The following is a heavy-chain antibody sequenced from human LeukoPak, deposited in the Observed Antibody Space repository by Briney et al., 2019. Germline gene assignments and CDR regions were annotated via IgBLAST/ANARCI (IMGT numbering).Heavy chain of an antibody. CDR3: AKKYDYGDFFDY. V-gene: IGHV3-23*01. CDR2: ISGSGGST. Sequence: PGGSLRLSCAASGFTFSSYGMSWVRQAPGKGLEWVSAISGSGGSTYYADSVKGRFTISRDNSKNTLYLQMNSLRAEDTAVYYCAKKYDYGDFFDYWGQGTLVTVSS. J-gene: IGHJ4*02. CDR1: GFTFSSYG. D-gene: IGHD4-17*01.